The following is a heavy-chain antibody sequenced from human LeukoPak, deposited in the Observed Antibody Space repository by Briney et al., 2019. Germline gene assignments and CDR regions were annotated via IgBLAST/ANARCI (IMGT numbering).Heavy chain of an antibody. D-gene: IGHD6-19*01. J-gene: IGHJ4*02. CDR2: IYYSGST. V-gene: IGHV4-59*08. CDR3: ARLAASGPVAGSSSYYFDY. Sequence: SETLSLTCTVSGGSISSYYWNWIRQPPGKGLEWIGYIYYSGSTNYNPSLKSRVTISVDTSKNQFSLKLSSVAAADTAVYYCARLAASGPVAGSSSYYFDYWGQGTLVTVSS. CDR1: GGSISSYY.